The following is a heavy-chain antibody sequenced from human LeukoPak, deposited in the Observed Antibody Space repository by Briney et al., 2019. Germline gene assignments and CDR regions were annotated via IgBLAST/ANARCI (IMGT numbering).Heavy chain of an antibody. CDR1: GFSFSSYG. CDR3: ARDREVVNEPYYFDY. J-gene: IGHJ4*02. Sequence: PGGSLRLSCVASGFSFSSYGMHWVRRAPGKGLEWMTFIRFDGSNKYYADSVKGRFTISRDNSKNTLYLQMNSLRAEDTAVYYCARDREVVNEPYYFDYWGQGTLVTVSS. V-gene: IGHV3-30*02. D-gene: IGHD4-23*01. CDR2: IRFDGSNK.